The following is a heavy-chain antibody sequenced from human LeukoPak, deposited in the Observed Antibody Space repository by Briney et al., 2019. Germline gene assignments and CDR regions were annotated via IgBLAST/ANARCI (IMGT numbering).Heavy chain of an antibody. V-gene: IGHV3-66*01. CDR2: IYSGGST. Sequence: QPGGSLRLSCAASGFTFSSYSMTWVRQAPGKGLEWVSVIYSGGSTYYADSVKGRFTISRDNSKNTLYLQMNSLRAEDTAVYYCARATSEWSYEGDAFDIWGQGTMVTVSS. CDR1: GFTFSSYS. D-gene: IGHD3-3*01. J-gene: IGHJ3*02. CDR3: ARATSEWSYEGDAFDI.